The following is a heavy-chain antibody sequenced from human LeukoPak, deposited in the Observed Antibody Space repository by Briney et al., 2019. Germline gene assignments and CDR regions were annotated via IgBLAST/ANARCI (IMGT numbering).Heavy chain of an antibody. CDR2: IRYDGSDK. Sequence: GGSLRLSCAASGITFSNYGMHWVRQAPGKGLEWVAFIRYDGSDKYCADSVKGRLTISRDNSKRTLYLQMNSLRAEDTAVYYCAKEYAGSHYYYYYMDVWGKGTTVTVSS. J-gene: IGHJ6*03. CDR3: AKEYAGSHYYYYYMDV. V-gene: IGHV3-30*02. CDR1: GITFSNYG.